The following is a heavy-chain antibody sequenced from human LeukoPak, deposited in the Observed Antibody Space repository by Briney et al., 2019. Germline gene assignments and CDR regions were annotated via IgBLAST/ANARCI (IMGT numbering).Heavy chain of an antibody. CDR3: ARDKYAYDFWSGYYHWFDP. V-gene: IGHV3-48*02. CDR1: GFTFSSYS. CDR2: ISSSSSII. Sequence: GGSLRLSCAASGFTFSSYSMNWVRQAPGKGLEWVSYISSSSSIIYYADSVKGRFTISGDNAKNSLYLQMNSLRDEDTAVYYCARDKYAYDFWSGYYHWFDPWGQGTLVTVSS. D-gene: IGHD3-3*01. J-gene: IGHJ5*02.